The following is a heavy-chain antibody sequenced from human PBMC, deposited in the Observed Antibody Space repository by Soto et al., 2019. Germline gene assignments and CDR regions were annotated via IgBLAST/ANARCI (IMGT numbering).Heavy chain of an antibody. V-gene: IGHV6-1*01. J-gene: IGHJ4*02. CDR1: GDSVSSNSAA. CDR3: ARDAYSSRGVRAGPRKYFDY. D-gene: IGHD6-13*01. Sequence: SQTLSLTCAISGDSVSSNSAAWNWIRQSPSRGLEWLGRTYSRSKWYNDYAVSVKSRITINPDTSKNQFSLQLNSVTPEDTAVYYCARDAYSSRGVRAGPRKYFDYWGQGTLVTVSS. CDR2: TYSRSKWYN.